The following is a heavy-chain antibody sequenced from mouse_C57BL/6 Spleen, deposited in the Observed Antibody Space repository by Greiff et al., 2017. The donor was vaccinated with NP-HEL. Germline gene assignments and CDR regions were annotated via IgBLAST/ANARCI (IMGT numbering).Heavy chain of an antibody. CDR3: AISNYDWYFDV. V-gene: IGHV1-64*01. Sequence: VQLQQPGAELVKPGASVKLSCKASGYTFTSYWMHWVKQRPGQGLEWIGMIHPNSGSTNYNEKFKSKATLTVDKSSSTAYMQLSSLTSEDSAVYYCAISNYDWYFDVWGTGTTVTVSS. J-gene: IGHJ1*03. D-gene: IGHD2-5*01. CDR2: IHPNSGST. CDR1: GYTFTSYW.